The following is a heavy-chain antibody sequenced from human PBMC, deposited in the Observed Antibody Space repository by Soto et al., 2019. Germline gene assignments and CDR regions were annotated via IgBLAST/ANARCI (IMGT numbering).Heavy chain of an antibody. D-gene: IGHD3-3*01. CDR3: AKGLYDFWSGYNNDDAFDI. J-gene: IGHJ3*02. Sequence: GGSLRLSCAASGFTFSSYAMSWVRQAPGKGLEWVSAISGSGGSTYYADSVKGRFTISRDNSKNTLYLQMNSLRAEDTAVYYCAKGLYDFWSGYNNDDAFDIWGQGTMVTVSS. CDR1: GFTFSSYA. CDR2: ISGSGGST. V-gene: IGHV3-23*01.